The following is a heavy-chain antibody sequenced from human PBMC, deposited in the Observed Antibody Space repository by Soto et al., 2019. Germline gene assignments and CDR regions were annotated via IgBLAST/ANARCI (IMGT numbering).Heavy chain of an antibody. CDR3: AKDLLHWLSSEVTNDY. CDR2: ISGSGGST. V-gene: IGHV3-23*01. CDR1: GFTFSSYA. Sequence: GGSLRLSCAASGFTFSSYAMSWVRQAPGKGLEWVSAISGSGGSTYYADSVKGRFTNSRDNSKNTLYLQMNSLRAEDTAVYYCAKDLLHWLSSEVTNDYWGQGTLVTVSS. J-gene: IGHJ4*02. D-gene: IGHD3-16*02.